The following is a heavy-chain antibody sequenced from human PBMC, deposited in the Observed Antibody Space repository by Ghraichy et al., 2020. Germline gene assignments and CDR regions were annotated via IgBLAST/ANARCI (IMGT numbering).Heavy chain of an antibody. CDR2: IYSGGST. J-gene: IGHJ3*02. D-gene: IGHD6-19*01. V-gene: IGHV3-53*01. Sequence: GGSLRLSCAASGFTVSSNYMSWVRQAPGKGLEWVSVIYSGGSTYYADSVKGRFTISRDNSKNTLYLQMNSLRAEDTAVYYCEKVPSIAVAGGDAFDIWGPGTMVTVSS. CDR1: GFTVSSNY. CDR3: EKVPSIAVAGGDAFDI.